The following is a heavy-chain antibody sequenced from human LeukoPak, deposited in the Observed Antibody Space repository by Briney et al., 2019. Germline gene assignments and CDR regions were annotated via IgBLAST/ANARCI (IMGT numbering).Heavy chain of an antibody. J-gene: IGHJ4*02. CDR3: ARTGNYYDSSGYYTHFDY. CDR2: ISSSGSTI. D-gene: IGHD3-22*01. Sequence: KPGGSLRLSCAASGFTFSDYYMSWIRQAPGKGLEWVSYISSSGSTIYYADSVKGRFTISRDNAKNSLYLQMNSLRAEDTAVYYCARTGNYYDSSGYYTHFDYWGQGTLVTVSS. CDR1: GFTFSDYY. V-gene: IGHV3-11*04.